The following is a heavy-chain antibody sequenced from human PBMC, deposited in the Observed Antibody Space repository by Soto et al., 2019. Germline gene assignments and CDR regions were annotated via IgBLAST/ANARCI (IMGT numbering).Heavy chain of an antibody. D-gene: IGHD5-18*01. Sequence: GGSLRLSCVASGFTFEDYGMHWVRQAPGKGLEWVSGITWNSGSIGYADAVKGRFTISRDNAKNSLHLQMNSLRAEDTALYYFEKVRDNIGYISFFASGRKGTPVPVPS. V-gene: IGHV3-9*01. CDR2: ITWNSGSI. CDR3: EKVRDNIGYISFFAS. J-gene: IGHJ4*02. CDR1: GFTFEDYG.